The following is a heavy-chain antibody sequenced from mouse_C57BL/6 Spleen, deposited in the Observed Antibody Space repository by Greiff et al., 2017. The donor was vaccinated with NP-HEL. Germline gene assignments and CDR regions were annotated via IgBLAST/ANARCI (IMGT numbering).Heavy chain of an antibody. CDR3: ARARGTTVVFDY. CDR2: INPSNGGT. Sequence: QVQLQQPGTELAKPGASVKLSCKASGYTFTSYWMHWVKQRPGQGLEWIGNINPSNGGTNYNEKFKSKATLTVDKSSSTAYMQLSSLTSEDSAVYYCARARGTTVVFDYWGQGTTLTVSS. D-gene: IGHD1-1*01. V-gene: IGHV1-53*01. J-gene: IGHJ2*01. CDR1: GYTFTSYW.